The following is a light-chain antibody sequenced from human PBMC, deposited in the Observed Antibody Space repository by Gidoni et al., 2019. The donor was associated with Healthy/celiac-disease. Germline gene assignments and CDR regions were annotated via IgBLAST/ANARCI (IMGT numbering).Light chain of an antibody. V-gene: IGLV5-45*01. J-gene: IGLJ3*02. CDR3: MIWYSSAWV. CDR2: YKSDSDK. CDR1: SGINVGTYR. Sequence: QAVLTQPASLSASPGASASPTCPLRSGINVGTYRIYWYQQKPGTPPQYLLRYKSDSDKHQGSGVPSRFSGSKDASANAGILLISGLQSEDEADYYCMIWYSSAWVFGGGTKLTVL.